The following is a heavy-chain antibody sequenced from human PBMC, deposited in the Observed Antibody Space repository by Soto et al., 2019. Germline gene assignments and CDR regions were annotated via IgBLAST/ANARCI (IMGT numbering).Heavy chain of an antibody. D-gene: IGHD2-2*01. CDR3: ARDSSRNVVVPAAMNEGMFDP. Sequence: QVQLVQSGAEVKKPGSSVKVSCKASGGTFSSYTISWVRQAPGQGLEWMGRIIPILGIANYAQKFQGRVTITADKSTSTAYMELRSLRSEDPAVYYCARDSSRNVVVPAAMNEGMFDPWGQGTLVTVSS. V-gene: IGHV1-69*08. J-gene: IGHJ5*02. CDR1: GGTFSSYT. CDR2: IIPILGIA.